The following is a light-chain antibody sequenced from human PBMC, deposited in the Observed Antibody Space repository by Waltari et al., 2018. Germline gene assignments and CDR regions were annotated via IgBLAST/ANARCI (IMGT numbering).Light chain of an antibody. V-gene: IGLV2-14*03. CDR3: SSFTSSTTGI. Sequence: SALTQPDSVSGSPGQSITISCRGISSDSVGYRYVSWYQQHPGKAPKVIIYDVNNRPSGVSNRFSGSKSGSSASLTISGLQAEDEADYYCSSFTSSTTGIFGGGTKVTVL. J-gene: IGLJ2*01. CDR2: DVN. CDR1: SSDSVGYRY.